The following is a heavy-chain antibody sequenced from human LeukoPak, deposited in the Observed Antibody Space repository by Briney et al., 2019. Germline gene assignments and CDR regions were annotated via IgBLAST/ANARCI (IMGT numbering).Heavy chain of an antibody. CDR3: ARDLRRYYYDDAGGVY. CDR2: ISYDGSNK. V-gene: IGHV3-30-3*01. Sequence: GGSLRLSCAASGFTFSSYAMHWVRQAPGKGLEWVAVISYDGSNKYYADSVKGRFTISRDNSKNTLYLQMNSLRAEDTAVYYCARDLRRYYYDDAGGVYWGQGTLVTVSS. J-gene: IGHJ4*02. D-gene: IGHD3-22*01. CDR1: GFTFSSYA.